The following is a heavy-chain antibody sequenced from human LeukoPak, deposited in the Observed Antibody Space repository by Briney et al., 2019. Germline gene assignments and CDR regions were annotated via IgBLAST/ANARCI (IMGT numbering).Heavy chain of an antibody. CDR2: IRYDGSNK. V-gene: IGHV3-30*02. Sequence: GGSLRLSCAASGFTFSSYVMHWVRQAPGKGLEGVAFIRYDGSNKYYADSVKGRFTISRDNSKNTLYLQMNSLRAEDTAVYYCAKDSGPYDSGSYYQGFLRGQGPLVTVSS. CDR1: GFTFSSYV. CDR3: AKDSGPYDSGSYYQGFL. J-gene: IGHJ4*02. D-gene: IGHD3-10*01.